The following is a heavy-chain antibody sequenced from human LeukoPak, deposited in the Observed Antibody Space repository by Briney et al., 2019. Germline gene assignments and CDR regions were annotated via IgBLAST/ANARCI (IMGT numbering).Heavy chain of an antibody. CDR1: GFTFDDYA. V-gene: IGHV3-9*01. CDR2: ISWNSGSI. CDR3: AKDQGSYYDSSESFQH. D-gene: IGHD3-22*01. J-gene: IGHJ1*01. Sequence: GRSLRLSCAASGFTFDDYAMHWVRQAPGKGLEWVSGISWNSGSIGYADSVKGRFTISRDNAKSSLYLQMNSLRAEDTALYYCAKDQGSYYDSSESFQHWGQGTLVTVSS.